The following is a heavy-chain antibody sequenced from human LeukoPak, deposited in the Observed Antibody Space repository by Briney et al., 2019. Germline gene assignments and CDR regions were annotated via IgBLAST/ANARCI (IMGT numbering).Heavy chain of an antibody. CDR2: IKAKAHGGTI. CDR3: TTDGVGVEGATYDN. J-gene: IGHJ4*02. Sequence: GGSLRLCCVVSGFTFSNALMSWVRQAPGKGLEWVGRIKAKAHGGTIEYAAPVKGRVTISRDDSKNTLYLQMNSLKTEDTAVYYCTTDGVGVEGATYDNWGQGTLVSVSS. V-gene: IGHV3-15*01. CDR1: GFTFSNAL. D-gene: IGHD1-26*01.